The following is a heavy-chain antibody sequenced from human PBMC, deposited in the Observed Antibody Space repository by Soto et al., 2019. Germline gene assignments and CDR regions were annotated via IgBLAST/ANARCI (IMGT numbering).Heavy chain of an antibody. CDR3: ARDLGCSGSSCYPPFDY. J-gene: IGHJ4*02. D-gene: IGHD2-15*01. CDR2: IIPILGIA. V-gene: IGHV1-69*08. Sequence: QVQLVQSGAEVKKPGSSVKVSCKASGGTFSSYTISWVRQAPGQGLEWLGRIIPILGIANDAQKFQGRVTITADKSTSTAYMELSSLRSEDTAVYYCARDLGCSGSSCYPPFDYWGQGTLVTVSS. CDR1: GGTFSSYT.